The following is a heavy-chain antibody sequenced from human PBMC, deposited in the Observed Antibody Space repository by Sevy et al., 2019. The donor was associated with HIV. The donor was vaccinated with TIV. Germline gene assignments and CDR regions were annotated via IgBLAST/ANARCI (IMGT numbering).Heavy chain of an antibody. J-gene: IGHJ4*02. CDR2: ISGSGYAT. CDR3: AKDRVTVFGVVVTFDS. V-gene: IGHV3-23*01. CDR1: GFTFDSYA. Sequence: GGSLRLSCAASGFTFDSYAMHWVRQVAGKWLEWVSTISGSGYATYYADSVKGRFIISRDTSRNTLYLQMNSLRVEDSAVYFCAKDRVTVFGVVVTFDSWGQGTLVTVSS. D-gene: IGHD3-3*01.